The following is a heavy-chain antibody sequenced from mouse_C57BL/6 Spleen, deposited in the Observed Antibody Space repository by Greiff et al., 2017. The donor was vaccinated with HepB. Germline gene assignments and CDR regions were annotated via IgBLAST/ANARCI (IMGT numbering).Heavy chain of an antibody. CDR3: ARSPTVVTLYYFDY. CDR1: GYTFTDYN. Sequence: EVQVVESGPELVKPGASVKITCNASGYTFTDYNMDWVNQSHGKSLEWIGDINPNNGGTIYNQKFKGKATLTVDKSSSTAYMELHSLTSEDTAVYYCARSPTVVTLYYFDYWGTGTTLTVAS. J-gene: IGHJ2*01. CDR2: INPNNGGT. V-gene: IGHV1-18*01. D-gene: IGHD1-1*01.